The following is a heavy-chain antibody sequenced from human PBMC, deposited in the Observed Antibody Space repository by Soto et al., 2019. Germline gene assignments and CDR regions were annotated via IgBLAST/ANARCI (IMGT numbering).Heavy chain of an antibody. CDR3: TTIPATAPN. J-gene: IGHJ4*02. CDR2: IKGKTEVETT. CDR1: GFSFSKEW. V-gene: IGHV3-15*05. Sequence: EVQLVESGGGLVKPGGSLRLSCVVSGFSFSKEWMSWVRQAPGKGLEGVGRIKGKTEVETTDYAAPVKGRFTISRDDSKNTLYLQMNSLKAEDTAVYYCTTIPATAPNWGQGTLVTVSS. D-gene: IGHD2-2*01.